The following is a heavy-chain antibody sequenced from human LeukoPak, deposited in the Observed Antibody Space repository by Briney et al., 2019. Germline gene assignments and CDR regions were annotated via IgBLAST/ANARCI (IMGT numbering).Heavy chain of an antibody. D-gene: IGHD3-22*01. CDR3: ARATFNYYDRLPDV. J-gene: IGHJ6*04. CDR1: GFTFSSYG. CDR2: IWYDGSNK. Sequence: GGSLRLSCAASGFTFSSYGMHWVRQAPGKGLEWVAVIWYDGSNKYYADSVKGRFTISRDNSKNTLYLQMNSLRAEDTAVYYCARATFNYYDRLPDVWGKGTTVTVSS. V-gene: IGHV3-33*01.